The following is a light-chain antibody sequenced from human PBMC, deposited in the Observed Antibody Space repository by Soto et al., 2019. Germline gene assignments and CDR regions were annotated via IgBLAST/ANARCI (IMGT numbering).Light chain of an antibody. CDR3: QQYNSYPYT. CDR1: QSISSW. J-gene: IGKJ2*01. Sequence: DIQMTQSPSTLSASVGDRATITCRASQSISSWLAWYQQKPGKAPKLLIYDASSLESGVPSRFSGSGSGTEFTLPISSLQPDDFATYYCQQYNSYPYTFGQGTKLEIK. CDR2: DAS. V-gene: IGKV1-5*01.